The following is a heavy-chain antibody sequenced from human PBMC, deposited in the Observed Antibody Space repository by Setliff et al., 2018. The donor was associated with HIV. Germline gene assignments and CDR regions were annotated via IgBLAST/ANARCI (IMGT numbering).Heavy chain of an antibody. CDR2: RSTTGST. D-gene: IGHD5-18*01. CDR3: ARRWGIRGYSS. CDR1: GDSISSYF. V-gene: IGHV4-4*09. Sequence: SETLSLTCTVSGDSISSYFWSWIRQSTGKGLEWIGFRSTTGSTNYNPSLRSRVTISGDTSKNQFSLRLSSVTAADTAVYYCARRWGIRGYSSWGQGTLVTVSS. J-gene: IGHJ5*02.